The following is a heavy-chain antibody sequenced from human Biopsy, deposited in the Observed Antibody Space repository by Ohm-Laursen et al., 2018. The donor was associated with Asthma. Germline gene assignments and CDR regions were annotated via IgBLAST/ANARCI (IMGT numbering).Heavy chain of an antibody. Sequence: SLRLSCAASGFNFHNYGMNWVRRAPGKGLEWVAQILFDGRKINYPDSVKGRFTISRDNSKNMVYLQMNSLRPEDTAVYYCAKDRVVGRSYYFDYWGQGSLVSVSS. CDR1: GFNFHNYG. D-gene: IGHD2-2*01. CDR2: ILFDGRKI. CDR3: AKDRVVGRSYYFDY. V-gene: IGHV3-30*18. J-gene: IGHJ4*02.